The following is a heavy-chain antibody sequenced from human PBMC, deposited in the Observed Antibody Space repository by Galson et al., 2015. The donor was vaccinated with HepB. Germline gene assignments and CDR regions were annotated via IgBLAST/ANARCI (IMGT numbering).Heavy chain of an antibody. Sequence: SLRLSCAASGFTFSSYAMHWVRQAPGKGLEWVAVISYDGSNKYYADSVKGRFTISRDNSKNTLYLQMNSLRAEDTAVYYCARDRSGSYWDDAFDIWGQGTMVTVSS. J-gene: IGHJ3*02. CDR1: GFTFSSYA. CDR3: ARDRSGSYWDDAFDI. D-gene: IGHD3-10*01. V-gene: IGHV3-30-3*01. CDR2: ISYDGSNK.